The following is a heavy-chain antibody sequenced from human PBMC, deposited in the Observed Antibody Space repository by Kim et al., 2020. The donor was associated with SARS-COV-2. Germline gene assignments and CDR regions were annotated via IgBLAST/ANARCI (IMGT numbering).Heavy chain of an antibody. J-gene: IGHJ6*02. D-gene: IGHD1-20*01. V-gene: IGHV6-1*01. CDR3: AGLTGTQDYGMDV. Sequence: YAVSVKSRITINPDTSKNQFSLQVNSVTPDDTAVYYCAGLTGTQDYGMDVWGQGTTVTVSS.